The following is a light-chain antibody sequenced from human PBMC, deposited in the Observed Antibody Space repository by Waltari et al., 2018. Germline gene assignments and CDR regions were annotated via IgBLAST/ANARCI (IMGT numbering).Light chain of an antibody. CDR3: QQSYNTPPMYT. V-gene: IGKV3-15*01. CDR2: GAS. J-gene: IGKJ2*01. Sequence: EIVMTQSPATLSVSPGERATLSCRASQSVSSNLAWYQQKPGQAPRLLIYGASTRASGISARFSGSGSGTEFTLTISSLQPEDFATYFCQQSYNTPPMYTFGQGTKLELK. CDR1: QSVSSN.